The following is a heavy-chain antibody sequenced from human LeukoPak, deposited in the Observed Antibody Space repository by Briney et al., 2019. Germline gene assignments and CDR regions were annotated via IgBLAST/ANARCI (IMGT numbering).Heavy chain of an antibody. J-gene: IGHJ4*02. CDR2: ISYDGSNK. V-gene: IGHV3-30*04. CDR3: TTVGYYYDSSGYKTPDY. D-gene: IGHD3-22*01. CDR1: GFTFSSYA. Sequence: GGSLRLSCAASGFTFSSYAMHWVRQAPGKGLEWVAVISYDGSNKYYADSVKGRFTISRDNSKNTLYLQMNSLGAEDTAVYYCTTVGYYYDSSGYKTPDYWGQGTLVTVSS.